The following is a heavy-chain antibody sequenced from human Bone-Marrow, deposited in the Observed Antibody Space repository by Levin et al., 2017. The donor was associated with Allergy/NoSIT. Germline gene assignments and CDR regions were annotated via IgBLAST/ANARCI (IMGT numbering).Heavy chain of an antibody. J-gene: IGHJ6*02. CDR1: GYTFTGYY. CDR3: ARDQTGTTTRDYYYYGMDV. Sequence: ASVKVSCKASGYTFTGYYMHWVRQAPGQGLEWMGWINPNSGGTNYAQKFQGWVTMTRDTSISTAYMELSRLRSDDTAVYYCARDQTGTTTRDYYYYGMDVWGQGTTVTVSS. D-gene: IGHD1-7*01. V-gene: IGHV1-2*04. CDR2: INPNSGGT.